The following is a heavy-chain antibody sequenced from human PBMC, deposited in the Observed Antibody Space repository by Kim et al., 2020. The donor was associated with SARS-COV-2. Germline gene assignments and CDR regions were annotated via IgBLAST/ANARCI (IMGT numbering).Heavy chain of an antibody. J-gene: IGHJ4*02. D-gene: IGHD6-13*01. V-gene: IGHV3-23*01. CDR3: AAGGQQLVN. Sequence: GSTYYADSVKGRLTIPRDNSKNTRYLQMNSLRAEDTAVYYCAAGGQQLVNWGQGTLVTVSS. CDR2: GST.